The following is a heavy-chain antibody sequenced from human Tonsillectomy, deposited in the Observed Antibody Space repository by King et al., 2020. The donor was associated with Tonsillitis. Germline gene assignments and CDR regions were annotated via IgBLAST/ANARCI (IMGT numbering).Heavy chain of an antibody. J-gene: IGHJ4*02. D-gene: IGHD3/OR15-3a*01. V-gene: IGHV3-30*04. Sequence: VQLVESGGGVVPPGRSLRLSCAVSGFTFSNYTIHWVRQAPGKGLEWVALISDDGSKKYFADSVKGRFTISRDNSRNTLYLQLNNVRPEDTAVYYCASLTVFGPITVGSDYWGQGTLVAVSS. CDR3: ASLTVFGPITVGSDY. CDR1: GFTFSNYT. CDR2: ISDDGSKK.